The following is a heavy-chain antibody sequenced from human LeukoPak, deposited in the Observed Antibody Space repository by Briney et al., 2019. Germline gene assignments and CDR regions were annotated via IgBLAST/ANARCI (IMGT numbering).Heavy chain of an antibody. J-gene: IGHJ4*02. CDR2: INPNSGGT. V-gene: IGHV1-2*02. D-gene: IGHD3-3*01. CDR3: ARDIRPRVESFDY. CDR1: GYTFTDYH. Sequence: ASVKVSCKASGYTFTDYHMHWVRQAPGQGLEWMGWINPNSGGTNYAQKSQGRLTMTRDTSISTAYMELSRLRSDDTAVYYCARDIRPRVESFDYWGQGTLVTVSS.